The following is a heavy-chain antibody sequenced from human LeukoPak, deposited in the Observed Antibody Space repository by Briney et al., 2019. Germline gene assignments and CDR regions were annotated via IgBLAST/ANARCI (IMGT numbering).Heavy chain of an antibody. CDR1: GASISSGSYY. Sequence: PSETLSLTCSVSGASISSGSYYWYWIRQPAGKGLEWIGRIFTSGDTNYNPSLKSRVTISVDTSKNQFPLKLSSVTAADTAVYYCARERLRLLDPWGQGTLVTVSS. V-gene: IGHV4-61*02. CDR2: IFTSGDT. J-gene: IGHJ5*02. CDR3: ARERLRLLDP. D-gene: IGHD3-3*01.